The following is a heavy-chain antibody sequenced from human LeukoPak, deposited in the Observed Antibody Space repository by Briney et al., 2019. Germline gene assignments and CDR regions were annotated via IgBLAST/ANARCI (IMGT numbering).Heavy chain of an antibody. CDR3: ARRIAAADY. J-gene: IGHJ4*02. Sequence: SETLSLTCAVYGRSFSGYYWSWIRQPPGKGLEWIGEINHSGSTNYNPSLKSRVTISVDTSKNQFSLKLSSVTAADTAVYYCARRIAAADYWGQGTLVTVSS. D-gene: IGHD6-13*01. V-gene: IGHV4-34*01. CDR2: INHSGST. CDR1: GRSFSGYY.